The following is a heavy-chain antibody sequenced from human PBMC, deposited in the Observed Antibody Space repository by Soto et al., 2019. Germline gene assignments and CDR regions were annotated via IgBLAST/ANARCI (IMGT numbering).Heavy chain of an antibody. D-gene: IGHD3-10*01. CDR3: TRKFGQLLADAFDI. Sequence: SETLSLTCAVYGGSFSGYWWSWVRQFPGKGLEWIGEIYHSGSTIYNPSLQSRVTLSVDKYKNEFSLKMSSVTAADTAVYYCTRKFGQLLADAFDIWGQGTMVTVSS. V-gene: IGHV4-34*01. CDR2: IYHSGST. J-gene: IGHJ3*02. CDR1: GGSFSGYW.